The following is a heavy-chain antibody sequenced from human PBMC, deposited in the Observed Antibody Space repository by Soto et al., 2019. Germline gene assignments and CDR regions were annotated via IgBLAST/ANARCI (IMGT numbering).Heavy chain of an antibody. D-gene: IGHD3-22*01. V-gene: IGHV4-61*01. CDR1: GGSVSSGSYY. CDR3: AKASSSGYWFDP. CDR2: IYYSGST. Sequence: SETLSLTCTVSGGSVSSGSYYWSWIRQPPGKGLEWIGYIYYSGSTNHNPSLKSRVTISVDTSKNQFSLKLSSVTAADTAVYYCAKASSSGYWFDPWGQGXLVTVSS. J-gene: IGHJ5*02.